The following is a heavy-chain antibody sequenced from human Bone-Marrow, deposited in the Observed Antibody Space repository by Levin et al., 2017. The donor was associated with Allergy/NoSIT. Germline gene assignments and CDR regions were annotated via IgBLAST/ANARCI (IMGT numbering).Heavy chain of an antibody. D-gene: IGHD3-3*01. V-gene: IGHV3-9*01. CDR3: ARRRIQFWSAPEGLDV. J-gene: IGHJ6*02. Sequence: GGSLRLSCAAAGFAFDSYAMHWVRQAPGKGLEWIAGISWNSGHIGYADSVKGRFTILRDNAKNSLYLQMSSLRLEDTAMYYCARRRIQFWSAPEGLDVWGQGTTVSVSS. CDR1: GFAFDSYA. CDR2: ISWNSGHI.